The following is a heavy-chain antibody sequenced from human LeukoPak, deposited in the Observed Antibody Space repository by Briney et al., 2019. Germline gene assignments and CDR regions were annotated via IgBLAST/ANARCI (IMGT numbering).Heavy chain of an antibody. V-gene: IGHV4-39*01. D-gene: IGHD4-17*01. CDR2: IYYSGST. CDR3: ARQEDYGDYCWFDP. J-gene: IGHJ5*02. CDR1: GGSISSSSYY. Sequence: PSETLSLTCTVSGGSISSSSYYWGWIRQPPGKGLEWIGSIYYSGSTYYNPSLKSRVTISVDTSKNQFSLKLSSVTAADTAVYYCARQEDYGDYCWFDPWGQGTLVTVSS.